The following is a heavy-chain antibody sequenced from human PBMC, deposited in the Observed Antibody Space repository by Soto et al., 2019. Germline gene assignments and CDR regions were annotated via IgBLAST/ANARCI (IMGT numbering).Heavy chain of an antibody. CDR3: ARATVDTAMATYYYYGMDV. V-gene: IGHV1-69*01. Sequence: VQLVQSGAEVKKPGSSVKVSCKASGGTFSSYAISWVRQAPGQGLEWVGGIIPIFGTANYAQKFQGRVTITADESTSTAYMELSSLRSEDTAVYYCARATVDTAMATYYYYGMDVWGQGTTVTVSS. CDR1: GGTFSSYA. D-gene: IGHD5-18*01. CDR2: IIPIFGTA. J-gene: IGHJ6*02.